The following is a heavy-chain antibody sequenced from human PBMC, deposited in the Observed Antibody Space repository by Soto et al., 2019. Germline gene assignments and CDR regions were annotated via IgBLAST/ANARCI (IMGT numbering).Heavy chain of an antibody. D-gene: IGHD2-15*01. J-gene: IGHJ4*02. V-gene: IGHV1-69*01. Sequence: QVQLVQSGAEVKKPGSSVKVSCKASGGTFSSYAISWVRQAPGQGLEWMGGSIPSFGTANYAQRFQGRVTITADESTRTAYMELSSLRSEDTAVYYCALLLGYCSGGSCYPYPDLEYWGQGTLVTVSS. CDR2: SIPSFGTA. CDR1: GGTFSSYA. CDR3: ALLLGYCSGGSCYPYPDLEY.